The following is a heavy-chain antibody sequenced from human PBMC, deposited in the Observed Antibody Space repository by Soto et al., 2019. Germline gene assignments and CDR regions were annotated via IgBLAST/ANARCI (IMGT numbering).Heavy chain of an antibody. CDR1: GGTFSTYA. CDR3: ARTLYSSSSPHFDF. Sequence: SVKVSCKASGGTFSTYAISWVRQAPGQGLEWMGGIIPIFGTANYAQKFQGRVTMTRDTSTTTVYMELSSLRSEDTAVYYCARTLYSSSSPHFDFWGQGTLVTVSS. J-gene: IGHJ4*02. CDR2: IIPIFGTA. D-gene: IGHD6-6*01. V-gene: IGHV1-69*05.